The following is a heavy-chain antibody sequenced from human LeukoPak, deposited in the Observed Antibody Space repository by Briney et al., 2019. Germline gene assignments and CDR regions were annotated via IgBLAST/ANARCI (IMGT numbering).Heavy chain of an antibody. Sequence: SETLSLTCTVSGGSISSRPYYWGWVRQPPGQGLEWIGSISYSGSIHYHPSLKSRVTISVDTSRNHFSLRISSVTTADTAVYYCATLEIGDYYFDYWGQGTLVTVSS. CDR2: ISYSGSI. J-gene: IGHJ4*02. CDR3: ATLEIGDYYFDY. V-gene: IGHV4-39*01. CDR1: GGSISSRPYY. D-gene: IGHD3-16*01.